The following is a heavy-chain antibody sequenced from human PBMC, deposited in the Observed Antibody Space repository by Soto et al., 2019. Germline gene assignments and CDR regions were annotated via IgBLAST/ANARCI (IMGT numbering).Heavy chain of an antibody. V-gene: IGHV3-30*18. CDR2: ISYDGSNE. J-gene: IGHJ4*02. CDR3: AKAGGIVATIDY. D-gene: IGHD5-12*01. CDR1: GFAFSSYG. Sequence: QVQLVESGGGVVQPGRSLRLSCAASGFAFSSYGMHWVRQAPGKGLEWVAFISYDGSNEYYADAVKGRFTISRDNSKNTLYMQMNRLRAEDTAVYYGAKAGGIVATIDYWGQGTLVTVSS.